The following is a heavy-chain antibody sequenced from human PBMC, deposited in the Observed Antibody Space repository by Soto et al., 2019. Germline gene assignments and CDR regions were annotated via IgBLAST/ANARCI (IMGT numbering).Heavy chain of an antibody. D-gene: IGHD3-16*01. J-gene: IGHJ6*04. CDR1: GFTFSSYW. Sequence: GGSLRLSCAASGFTFSSYWMSWVRQAPGKGLEGGANIKQEGSGKYHVDSGKGRFTISSENAKNSLYLQMNSLRAEDTAVYYCARDRSPWGVWGKGTTVTVSS. V-gene: IGHV3-7*01. CDR2: IKQEGSGK. CDR3: ARDRSPWGV.